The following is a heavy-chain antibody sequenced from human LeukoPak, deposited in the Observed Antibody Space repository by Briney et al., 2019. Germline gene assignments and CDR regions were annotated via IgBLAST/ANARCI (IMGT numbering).Heavy chain of an antibody. V-gene: IGHV4-34*01. J-gene: IGHJ5*02. Sequence: KPSETLSLTCAVYGGSFSGYYWSWIRQPPGKGLEWIGEINHSGSTNYNPSLKSRVTISVDTSKNQFSLKLSPVTAADTAVYYCARGLVSSSGWFDPWGQGTLVTVSS. CDR1: GGSFSGYY. D-gene: IGHD6-13*01. CDR2: INHSGST. CDR3: ARGLVSSSGWFDP.